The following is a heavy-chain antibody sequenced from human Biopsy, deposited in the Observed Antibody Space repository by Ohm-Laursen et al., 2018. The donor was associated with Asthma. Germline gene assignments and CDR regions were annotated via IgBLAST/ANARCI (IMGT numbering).Heavy chain of an antibody. Sequence: SVKVSCKSLGGTFNTYVIGWARQAAGQGVEGRGGINSVFGTTTYPQKFQDRVTITADDSTSTVYMELSSLRSEDTAVYYCARKAGSCISRTCYSLDFWGQGTLATVSS. J-gene: IGHJ4*02. CDR2: INSVFGTT. CDR3: ARKAGSCISRTCYSLDF. D-gene: IGHD2-2*01. V-gene: IGHV1-69*13. CDR1: GGTFNTYV.